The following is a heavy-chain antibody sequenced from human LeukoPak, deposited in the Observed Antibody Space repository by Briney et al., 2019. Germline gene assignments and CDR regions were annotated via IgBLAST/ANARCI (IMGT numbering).Heavy chain of an antibody. D-gene: IGHD4-17*01. CDR1: GYTFTSYG. J-gene: IGHJ5*02. Sequence: RASVKVSCKTSGYTFTSYGISWVRQAPGQGLEWMGWISAYNGNTNDVQNLQGRVTMTTDTSSSTAYMELRSLRSDDTAVYYCARIYGASHHRGFDPWGQGTLVTVSS. CDR3: ARIYGASHHRGFDP. CDR2: ISAYNGNT. V-gene: IGHV1-18*01.